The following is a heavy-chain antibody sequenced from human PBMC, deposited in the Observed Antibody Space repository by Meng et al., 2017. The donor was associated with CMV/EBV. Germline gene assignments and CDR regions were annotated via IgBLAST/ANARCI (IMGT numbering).Heavy chain of an antibody. J-gene: IGHJ4*02. D-gene: IGHD4-17*01. CDR1: GFTFRTYW. Sequence: GESLKISCAASGFTFRTYWMSWVRQAPGKGLEWVANIKQDGSEKDYVDSVKGRFTISRDNAKNSLYLQMNSLRAEDTAVYYCAREDEYGDFGHNDYWGQGTLVTVSS. V-gene: IGHV3-7*01. CDR3: AREDEYGDFGHNDY. CDR2: IKQDGSEK.